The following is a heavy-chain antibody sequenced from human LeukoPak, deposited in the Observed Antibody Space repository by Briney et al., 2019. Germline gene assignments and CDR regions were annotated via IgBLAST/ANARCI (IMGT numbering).Heavy chain of an antibody. CDR2: INPNSGGT. D-gene: IGHD6-19*01. CDR3: ARDPIRSGWYDALYYWFDP. J-gene: IGHJ5*02. Sequence: GASVKVSCKASGYTFTGYYMHWVRQAPGQGLEWMGWINPNSGGTNYAQKFQGRVTMTRDTSISTAYMELSRLRSDDTAVYYCARDPIRSGWYDALYYWFDPWGQGTLVTVSS. CDR1: GYTFTGYY. V-gene: IGHV1-2*02.